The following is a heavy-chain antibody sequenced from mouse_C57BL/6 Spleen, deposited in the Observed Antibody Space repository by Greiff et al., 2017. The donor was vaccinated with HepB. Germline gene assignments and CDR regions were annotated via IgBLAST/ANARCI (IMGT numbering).Heavy chain of an antibody. J-gene: IGHJ4*01. D-gene: IGHD1-1*01. V-gene: IGHV1-64*01. CDR1: GYTFTSYW. CDR3: ARRGFITNYAMDY. CDR2: IHPNSGST. Sequence: VQLQQPGAELVKPGASVKLSCKASGYTFTSYWMHWVKQRPGQGLEWIGMIHPNSGSTNYNEKFKSKATLTVDKSSSTAYMQLSSLTSEDSAVYYCARRGFITNYAMDYWGQGTSVTVSS.